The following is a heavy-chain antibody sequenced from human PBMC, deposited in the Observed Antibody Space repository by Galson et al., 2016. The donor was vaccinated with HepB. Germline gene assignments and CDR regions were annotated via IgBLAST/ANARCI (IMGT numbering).Heavy chain of an antibody. Sequence: SVKVSCKASGYTFTNFDINWVRQATGQGLEWMGWMNPKTGNTDYAQMFQGRVTMTMNTSMSTGYMELSSLRSEDTAVYYCASGGRRGVGGSHDRGVGAWGKGATVSVSS. CDR3: ASGGRRGVGGSHDRGVGA. CDR2: MNPKTGNT. D-gene: IGHD1-26*01. J-gene: IGHJ6*04. CDR1: GYTFTNFD. V-gene: IGHV1-8*01.